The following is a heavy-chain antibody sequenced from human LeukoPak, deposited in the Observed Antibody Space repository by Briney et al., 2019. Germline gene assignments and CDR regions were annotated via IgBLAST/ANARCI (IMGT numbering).Heavy chain of an antibody. CDR3: AKGERGDIVVVPAAIRWDY. D-gene: IGHD2-2*02. V-gene: IGHV3-30*02. Sequence: GGFLRLSCAASGFTFSSYGMHWVRQAPGKGLEWVAFIRYDGSNKYYADSVKGRFTISRDNSKNTLYLQMNSLRAEDTAVYYCAKGERGDIVVVPAAIRWDYWGQGTLVTVSS. CDR2: IRYDGSNK. CDR1: GFTFSSYG. J-gene: IGHJ4*02.